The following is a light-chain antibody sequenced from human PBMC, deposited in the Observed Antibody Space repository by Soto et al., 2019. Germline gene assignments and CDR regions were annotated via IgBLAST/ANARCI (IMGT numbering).Light chain of an antibody. CDR1: PNVGKY. Sequence: DVQMTQSPSSLSASIGDRVTITCRASPNVGKYLNWYQQKPGKAPNVLIHAASTLRSGVPLRFSGSGSGTEFTLNISSLQPEDSGTYYWQQIYVTPLTFGGGTRLEV. J-gene: IGKJ4*01. CDR2: AAS. CDR3: QQIYVTPLT. V-gene: IGKV1-39*01.